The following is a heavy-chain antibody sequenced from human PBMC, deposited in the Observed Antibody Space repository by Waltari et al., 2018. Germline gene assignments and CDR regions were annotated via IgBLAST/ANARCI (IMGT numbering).Heavy chain of an antibody. J-gene: IGHJ4*02. CDR2: IWFDGSDK. V-gene: IGHV3-30*02. CDR1: GFTFSNFG. Sequence: QVNLVESGGGVVQPGGSLRLSCATSGFTFSNFGMHWVRQAPGKGLEWVALIWFDGSDKFYADSVRGRFTISRDNSARTLYLDMDSLRLDDTAMNYCAKDAFGNTYLDFWGQGTLVTVSS. CDR3: AKDAFGNTYLDF. D-gene: IGHD2-2*02.